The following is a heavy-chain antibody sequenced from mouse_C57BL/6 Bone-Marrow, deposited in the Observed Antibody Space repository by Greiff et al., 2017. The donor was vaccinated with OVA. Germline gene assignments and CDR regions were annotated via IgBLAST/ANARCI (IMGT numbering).Heavy chain of an antibody. V-gene: IGHV5-6*01. D-gene: IGHD2-14*01. CDR3: ARDGDRR. CDR1: GFTFSSYC. J-gene: IGHJ4*01. CDR2: ISSGGSYT. Sequence: EVQVVESGGDLVKPGGSLKLSCAASGFTFSSYCMSWVRQTPDKRLEWVATISSGGSYTYYPDSVKGRVTISRDNAKNTLYLQLSSLRSEDTDMYDCARDGDRRWGQGTSVTVSS.